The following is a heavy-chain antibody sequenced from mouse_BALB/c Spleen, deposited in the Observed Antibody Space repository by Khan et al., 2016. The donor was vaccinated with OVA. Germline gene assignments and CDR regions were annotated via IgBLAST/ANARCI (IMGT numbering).Heavy chain of an antibody. Sequence: EVELVESGGGLVQPGGSRKLSCAASGFTFSSFGMHWVRQAPEKGLEWVAYISSDSSTIYYADTVKGRFTISRDNPKNTLFLQMTSLKSDDTARYYCTRSFYYGYYFDYWGQGTTLTVSS. CDR1: GFTFSSFG. V-gene: IGHV5-17*02. CDR3: TRSFYYGYYFDY. D-gene: IGHD1-1*01. CDR2: ISSDSSTI. J-gene: IGHJ2*01.